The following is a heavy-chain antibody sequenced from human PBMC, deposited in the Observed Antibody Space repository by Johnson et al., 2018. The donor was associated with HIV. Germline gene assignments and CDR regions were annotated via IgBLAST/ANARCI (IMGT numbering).Heavy chain of an antibody. CDR1: GFTFSSYA. Sequence: QLVESGGGVVQPGRSLRLSCAASGFTFSSYAMHWVRQAPGKGLEWVAVISYDGSNKYYADSVKGRFTISRDNAKNSLYLQMNSLRAEDTALYYCAKDFLRTILPHAFDIWGQGTMVTVSS. J-gene: IGHJ3*02. V-gene: IGHV3-30-3*01. D-gene: IGHD3-9*01. CDR2: ISYDGSNK. CDR3: AKDFLRTILPHAFDI.